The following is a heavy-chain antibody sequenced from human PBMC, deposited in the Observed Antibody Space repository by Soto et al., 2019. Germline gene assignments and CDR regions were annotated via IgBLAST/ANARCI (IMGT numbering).Heavy chain of an antibody. V-gene: IGHV4-59*01. CDR2: IYASGSP. J-gene: IGHJ4*02. D-gene: IGHD1-26*01. CDR3: ARGVGSSPPRY. CDR1: GGSISVYY. Sequence: SETLSLTCTISGGSISVYYWSWVRQPPGHELEWIGYIYASGSPYYNPSLRSRVTTSADTSKNQISLKLTSPTAADTAVYYCARGVGSSPPRYWGRGTLVTVSS.